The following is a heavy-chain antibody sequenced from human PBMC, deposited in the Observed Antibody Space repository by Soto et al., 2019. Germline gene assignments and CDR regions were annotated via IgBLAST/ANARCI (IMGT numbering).Heavy chain of an antibody. CDR2: ISSSSSYI. Sequence: EVQLVESGGGLVKPGGSLRLSCAASGFTFSSYSMNWVRQAPGKGLEWVSSISSSSSYIYYADSVKGRFTISRDNAXXSRDLQRKSLRAEDTAVYYCARDRLTGNYYYGMDVWGQGTTVTVSS. CDR3: ARDRLTGNYYYGMDV. CDR1: GFTFSSYS. D-gene: IGHD3-10*01. V-gene: IGHV3-21*01. J-gene: IGHJ6*02.